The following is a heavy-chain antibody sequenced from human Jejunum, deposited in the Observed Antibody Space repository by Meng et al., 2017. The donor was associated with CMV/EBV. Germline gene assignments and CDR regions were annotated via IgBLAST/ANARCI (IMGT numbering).Heavy chain of an antibody. CDR3: AVDFWSGYFDP. CDR1: AFTFSSSA. J-gene: IGHJ5*02. D-gene: IGHD3-3*01. CDR2: ITGSGGST. V-gene: IGHV3-23*01. Sequence: AASAFTFSSSAMHWVRQAPGKGLESVSEITGSGGSTYYADSVKGRFTISRDNSKNTLYLQMNSLRAEDTAVYYCAVDFWSGYFDPWGQGTLVTVSS.